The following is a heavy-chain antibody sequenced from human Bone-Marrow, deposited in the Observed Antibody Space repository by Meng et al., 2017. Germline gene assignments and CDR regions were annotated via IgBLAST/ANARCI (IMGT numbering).Heavy chain of an antibody. J-gene: IGHJ5*02. Sequence: EVQLVESGGGLVKPGGSLRLSCPASGFTFSSYSMNWVRQAPGKGLEWVSSISSSSSYIYYADSVKGRFTISRDNAKNSLYLQMNSLRAEDTAVYYCARDIGYGDNWFDPWGQGTLVTVSS. V-gene: IGHV3-21*01. CDR1: GFTFSSYS. CDR3: ARDIGYGDNWFDP. CDR2: ISSSSSYI. D-gene: IGHD5-12*01.